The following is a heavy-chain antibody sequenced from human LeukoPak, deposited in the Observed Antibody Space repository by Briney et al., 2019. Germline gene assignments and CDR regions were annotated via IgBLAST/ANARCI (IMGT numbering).Heavy chain of an antibody. Sequence: SETLSLTCRVCGGSFGAHYWSWIRQPPGKGLEWIGEINHSGSTNYNPSLRSRVTISVDTSKKQFSLKLSSVTAADTAVYYCARGFSSGSYYEYYFDYWGQGTLVTVSS. V-gene: IGHV4-34*01. D-gene: IGHD3-10*01. CDR1: GGSFGAHY. J-gene: IGHJ4*02. CDR3: ARGFSSGSYYEYYFDY. CDR2: INHSGST.